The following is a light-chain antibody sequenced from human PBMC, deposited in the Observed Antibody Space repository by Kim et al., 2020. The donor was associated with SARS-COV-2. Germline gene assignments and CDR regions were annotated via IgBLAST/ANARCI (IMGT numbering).Light chain of an antibody. CDR2: ATF. J-gene: IGKJ1*01. CDR3: QQTYSPPRA. V-gene: IGKV1-39*01. Sequence: ASVGDRVNITCRASQSISTYLHWYQQIPGEDPKLLIYATFNLQSGVPSRFSVSGSGTDFTLAISSLQPEDFTTYYCQQTYSPPRAFGQGTKVDIK. CDR1: QSISTY.